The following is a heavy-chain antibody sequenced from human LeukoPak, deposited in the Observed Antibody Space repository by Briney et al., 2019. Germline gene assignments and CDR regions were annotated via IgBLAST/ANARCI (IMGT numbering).Heavy chain of an antibody. CDR3: AKAHTAMTVDY. J-gene: IGHJ4*02. Sequence: GRSLRLSCAASGFTFSSYGMHWVRQAPGKGLEWVAVISYDGSNKYYADSVKGRFTISRDNSKNTLYLQMNSLGAEDTAVYYCAKAHTAMTVDYWGQGTLVTVSS. CDR2: ISYDGSNK. CDR1: GFTFSSYG. D-gene: IGHD5-18*01. V-gene: IGHV3-30*18.